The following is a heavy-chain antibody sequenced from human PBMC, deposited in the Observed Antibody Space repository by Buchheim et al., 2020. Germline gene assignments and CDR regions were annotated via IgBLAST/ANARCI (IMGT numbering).Heavy chain of an antibody. CDR2: ISYDGSNT. CDR3: ARNNWNDY. D-gene: IGHD1-20*01. CDR1: GFNFSNYA. Sequence: QVQLVDSGGGVVQPGRSLRLFCAASGFNFSNYAMNWVRQAPGKGLEWVAIISYDGSNTYYADSLKGRFSISRDNSKNTLYLQMNSLRTEDTAVYYCARNNWNDYWGQGTL. V-gene: IGHV3-30*04. J-gene: IGHJ4*02.